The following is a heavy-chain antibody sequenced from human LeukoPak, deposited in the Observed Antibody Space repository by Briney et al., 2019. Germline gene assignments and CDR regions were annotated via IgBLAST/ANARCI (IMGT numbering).Heavy chain of an antibody. D-gene: IGHD6-19*01. CDR3: ARDRLKGDISGWSYDS. J-gene: IGHJ4*02. CDR2: INRDGSTT. Sequence: GGSLRLSCAASGFTFSNYWMHWVRQAPGKGLVWVSLINRDGSTTTYADSLKGRFTISRDNAKNTLYLQINSLRTEDAAVYYCARDRLKGDISGWSYDSWGQGTLVTVSS. CDR1: GFTFSNYW. V-gene: IGHV3-74*01.